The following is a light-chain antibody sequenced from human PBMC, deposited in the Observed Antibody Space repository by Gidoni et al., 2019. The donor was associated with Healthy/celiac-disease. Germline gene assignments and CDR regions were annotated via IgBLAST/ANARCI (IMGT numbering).Light chain of an antibody. V-gene: IGKV1-5*03. J-gene: IGKJ1*01. CDR2: KAS. CDR3: QQYNSYPVT. CDR1: QSISSW. Sequence: DLHMPQSPSTLSASVGDRITITCRASQSISSWLAWYQQKPGKAPKLLIYKASSLESGVPSRFSGSGSGTEFTLTISSLQPDDFATYYCQQYNSYPVTFGQGTKVEIK.